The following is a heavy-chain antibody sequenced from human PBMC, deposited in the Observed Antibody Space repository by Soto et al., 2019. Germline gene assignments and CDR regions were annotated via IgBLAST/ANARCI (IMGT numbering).Heavy chain of an antibody. CDR3: AKGLALMADH. CDR1: GFSFNTYV. Sequence: GGSLILSCIDSGFSFNTYVMDWVRQAPGKGLEWVARILYDGSKEYYADPVKGRFTISRDNSKNTLYLQMDRLRVEDTAVYFCAKGLALMADHWGQGTPVTVSS. J-gene: IGHJ4*02. V-gene: IGHV3-30*18. D-gene: IGHD2-21*01. CDR2: ILYDGSKE.